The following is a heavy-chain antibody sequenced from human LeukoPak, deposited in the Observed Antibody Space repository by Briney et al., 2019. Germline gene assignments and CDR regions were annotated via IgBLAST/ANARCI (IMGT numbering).Heavy chain of an antibody. CDR3: ARTRLFYSSGWYYFDY. J-gene: IGHJ4*02. Sequence: ASVKVSCKASGYTFTSYGISWVRQAPGQGLEWMGWISAYNGNTNYAQKLQGRVTMTTDTSTSTAYMELRSLRSDGTAVYYCARTRLFYSSGWYYFDYWGQGTLVTVSS. D-gene: IGHD6-19*01. CDR2: ISAYNGNT. V-gene: IGHV1-18*01. CDR1: GYTFTSYG.